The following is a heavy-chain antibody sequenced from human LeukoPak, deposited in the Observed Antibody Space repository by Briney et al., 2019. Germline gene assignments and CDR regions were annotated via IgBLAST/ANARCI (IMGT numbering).Heavy chain of an antibody. D-gene: IGHD3-22*01. CDR3: ARHESSSGYLGAFDN. Sequence: GESLKIPCKASGYSFTNYWIAWVRQMPGKGLEWMGIIYPGDSDTRYSPSFQGQVTISADKSITTAYMQWSSLKASDTAMYYCARHESSSGYLGAFDNWGQGTMVTVSS. CDR2: IYPGDSDT. J-gene: IGHJ3*02. CDR1: GYSFTNYW. V-gene: IGHV5-51*01.